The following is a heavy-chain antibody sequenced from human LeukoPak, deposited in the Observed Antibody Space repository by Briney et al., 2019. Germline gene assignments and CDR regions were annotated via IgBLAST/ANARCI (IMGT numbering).Heavy chain of an antibody. Sequence: PSETLSLTCAVYGGSISGYYWCWIRQPLGKGLEWIGEINHSGSTNYNPSLKSRVTISVDTSKNQFSLKLSSVTAADTAVYYCARGQQDYWGQGTLVTVSS. CDR2: INHSGST. CDR1: GGSISGYY. V-gene: IGHV4-34*01. J-gene: IGHJ4*02. D-gene: IGHD6-13*01. CDR3: ARGQQDY.